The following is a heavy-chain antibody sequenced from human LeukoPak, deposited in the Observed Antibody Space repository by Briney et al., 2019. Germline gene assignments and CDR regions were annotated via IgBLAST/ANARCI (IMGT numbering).Heavy chain of an antibody. CDR3: ARETRSGGSLLRGNWFDP. V-gene: IGHV4-38-2*02. Sequence: RASETLSLTCTVSGYSISSGYYWGWIRQPPGKGLEGIGSIYHSGSTYYNPSLKSRVTISVDTSTTQFSLKLSSVTAAATAVYYCARETRSGGSLLRGNWFDPWGQGTLVTVSS. D-gene: IGHD2-15*01. CDR2: IYHSGST. J-gene: IGHJ5*02. CDR1: GYSISSGYY.